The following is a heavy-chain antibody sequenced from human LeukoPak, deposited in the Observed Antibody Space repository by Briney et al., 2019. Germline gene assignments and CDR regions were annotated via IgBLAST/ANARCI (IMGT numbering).Heavy chain of an antibody. V-gene: IGHV3-23*01. CDR2: ISGSGGGT. D-gene: IGHD2-8*02. Sequence: PGGSLRLSCAASGFTFSSYAMSWVRQAPGQGLEWVSSISGSGGGTYYADSVKGRFSISRDNSKNTLDLQMNSLRSEDTAVYYCAKGAGGNSMWYFDYWGQGTLVTVSS. CDR1: GFTFSSYA. CDR3: AKGAGGNSMWYFDY. J-gene: IGHJ4*02.